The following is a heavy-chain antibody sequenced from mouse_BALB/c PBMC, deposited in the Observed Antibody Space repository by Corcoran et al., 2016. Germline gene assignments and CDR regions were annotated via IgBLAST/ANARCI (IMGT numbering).Heavy chain of an antibody. Sequence: EVQLQQSGPELVKPGASVKMSCKASGYTFTSYVMHWVKQKPGQGLESVGYINPYNDGTKYNEKFKGKATLTSDKSSSTAYMELSSLTSEDSAVYYCARTPYDYDGAWFAYWGQGTLVTVSA. CDR3: ARTPYDYDGAWFAY. V-gene: IGHV1S136*01. D-gene: IGHD2-4*01. CDR2: INPYNDGT. J-gene: IGHJ3*01. CDR1: GYTFTSYV.